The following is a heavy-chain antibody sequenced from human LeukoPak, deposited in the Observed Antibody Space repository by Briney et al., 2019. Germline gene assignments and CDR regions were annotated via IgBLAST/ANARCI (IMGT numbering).Heavy chain of an antibody. V-gene: IGHV1-69*01. Sequence: SVKVSCKASGGTFNSYAISWVRQAPGQGLEWMGGIIPIFGTANYAQKFQGRVTITADESTSTAYMELSSLRSEDTAVYYCARDNFIGAAGPGYFQHWGQGTLVTVSS. J-gene: IGHJ1*01. D-gene: IGHD6-13*01. CDR3: ARDNFIGAAGPGYFQH. CDR1: GGTFNSYA. CDR2: IIPIFGTA.